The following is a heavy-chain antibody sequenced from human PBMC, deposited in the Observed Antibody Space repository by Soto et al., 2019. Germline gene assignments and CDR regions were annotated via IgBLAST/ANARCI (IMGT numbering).Heavy chain of an antibody. V-gene: IGHV3-30-3*01. J-gene: IGHJ4*02. CDR2: ISYDGSNK. D-gene: IGHD1-26*01. CDR3: ARDRGGSYYFDY. CDR1: GFTFSSYA. Sequence: QVQLVESGGGVVQPGRSLRLSCAASGFTFSSYAMHWVRQAPGKGLEWVAVISYDGSNKYYADSVKGRFTISRDNSKNTLYLQMNSLRVEDTAVYYCARDRGGSYYFDYWGQGTLVTVSS.